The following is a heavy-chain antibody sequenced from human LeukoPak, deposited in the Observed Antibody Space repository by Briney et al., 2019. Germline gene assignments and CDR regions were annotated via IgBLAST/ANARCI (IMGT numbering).Heavy chain of an antibody. CDR2: ISGSGGST. Sequence: PGGSLRLSCAASGFTFSHYAMSWVRQAPGKGLEWVSAISGSGGSTYYADSVKGRFTISRDNSKNTLYLQMNSLSAEDTAVYYCAKAIGAAAVTNWFDPWGQGTLVTVSS. CDR3: AKAIGAAAVTNWFDP. CDR1: GFTFSHYA. V-gene: IGHV3-23*01. D-gene: IGHD6-13*01. J-gene: IGHJ5*02.